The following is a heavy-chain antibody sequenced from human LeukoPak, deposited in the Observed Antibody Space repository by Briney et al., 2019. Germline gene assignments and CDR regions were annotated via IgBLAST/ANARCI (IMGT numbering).Heavy chain of an antibody. J-gene: IGHJ4*02. CDR2: ISWNSGSI. CDR3: AKDSSGWNNFDY. D-gene: IGHD6-19*01. V-gene: IGHV3-9*01. CDR1: GFTFDDYA. Sequence: GGSLRLSCAASGFTFDDYAMHWVRQAPGKGLEWVSGISWNSGSIGYADSVKGRFTISRDNAKNSLYLQMNSLRAEDTALYYCAKDSSGWNNFDYWGQGTLVTVSS.